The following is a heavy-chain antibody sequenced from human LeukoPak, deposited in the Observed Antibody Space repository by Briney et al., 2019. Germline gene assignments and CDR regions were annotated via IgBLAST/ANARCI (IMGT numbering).Heavy chain of an antibody. CDR2: ISGSGSDT. V-gene: IGHV3-11*06. Sequence: GGSLRLSRAASGFIFSDYYMTWIRQAPGKGLEWLSYISGSGSDTNYADSVKGRFTTSRDNAKNSLYLQMNSLRAEDTAVYYCARDFTSDYDILTGYSPYYFDYWGQGTLVTVSS. CDR1: GFIFSDYY. D-gene: IGHD3-9*01. CDR3: ARDFTSDYDILTGYSPYYFDY. J-gene: IGHJ4*02.